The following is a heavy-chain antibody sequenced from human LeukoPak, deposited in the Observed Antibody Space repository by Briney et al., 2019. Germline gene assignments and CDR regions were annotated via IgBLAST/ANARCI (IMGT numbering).Heavy chain of an antibody. CDR3: ARGPKLWFGEL. J-gene: IGHJ4*02. V-gene: IGHV4-59*12. CDR1: GGTISSYY. D-gene: IGHD3-10*01. CDR2: IHYSGST. Sequence: SETLSLTCTVSGGTISSYYWNWIRQPPGKGLEWIGYIHYSGSTKYNPSLKSRVTISVDTSKNQFSLKLSSVTAADTAVYYCARGPKLWFGELWGQGTLVTVSS.